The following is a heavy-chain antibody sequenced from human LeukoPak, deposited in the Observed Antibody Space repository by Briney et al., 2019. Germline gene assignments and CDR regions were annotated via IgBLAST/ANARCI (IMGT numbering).Heavy chain of an antibody. V-gene: IGHV3-30-3*01. Sequence: GRSLRLSCAASGFTFTNYAMHWVRQSPGKGLEWVAVISFDGTNKYYANSVQGRFTISRDNPKNTLYLQMNSLRAEDTALYYCAKSRATDFDYWGQGTLVTVSS. CDR3: AKSRATDFDY. CDR1: GFTFTNYA. D-gene: IGHD1-26*01. CDR2: ISFDGTNK. J-gene: IGHJ4*02.